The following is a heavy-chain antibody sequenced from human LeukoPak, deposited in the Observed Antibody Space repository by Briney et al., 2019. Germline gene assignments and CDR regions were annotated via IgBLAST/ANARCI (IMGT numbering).Heavy chain of an antibody. CDR1: GYTFTSYV. J-gene: IGHJ6*03. CDR2: ISAYNGNT. Sequence: ASVKVSCKASGYTFTSYVISWVRQAPGQGLEWMGWISAYNGNTNYAQKLQGRVTMTTDTSTSTAYMELRSLRSDDTAVYYCAREGGYSSADYYYYYYMDVWGKGTTVTVSS. V-gene: IGHV1-18*01. CDR3: AREGGYSSADYYYYYYMDV. D-gene: IGHD6-25*01.